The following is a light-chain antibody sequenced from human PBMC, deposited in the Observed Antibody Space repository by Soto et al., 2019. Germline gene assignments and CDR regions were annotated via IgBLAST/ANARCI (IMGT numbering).Light chain of an antibody. Sequence: DIQLTQAPSFLSASAGDRATISCRASQVISSYLAWYQQKPGRAPKILIYAASTLQSGVPSRFRGSGSGTEFTLTITRLQPEDFETYYCQQLNSFPITFGQGTRLEIK. CDR1: QVISSY. V-gene: IGKV1-9*01. CDR2: AAS. CDR3: QQLNSFPIT. J-gene: IGKJ5*01.